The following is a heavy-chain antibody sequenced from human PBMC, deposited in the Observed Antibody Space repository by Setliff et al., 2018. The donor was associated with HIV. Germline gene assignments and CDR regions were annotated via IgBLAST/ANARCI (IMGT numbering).Heavy chain of an antibody. J-gene: IGHJ4*02. V-gene: IGHV1-2*02. CDR2: INPNNGGT. D-gene: IGHD3-16*01. Sequence: ASVKVSCKASGGTFSSYAISWVRQAPGQGLEWMGWINPNNGGTNYAQKFQGRVTMTRDTSISTAYMELSRLRSDDTAVYYCVRGEYYDVSAIYHDDRWGQGTLVTVSS. CDR1: GGTFSSYA. CDR3: VRGEYYDVSAIYHDDR.